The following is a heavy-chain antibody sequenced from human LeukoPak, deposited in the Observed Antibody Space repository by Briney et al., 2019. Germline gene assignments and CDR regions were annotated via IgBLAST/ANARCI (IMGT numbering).Heavy chain of an antibody. J-gene: IGHJ5*02. CDR3: ARWSYYAPYYNWFDP. CDR2: INPNSGGT. V-gene: IGHV1-2*02. Sequence: ASVKVSCKASGYTFTGYYMHWVRQAPGQRLEWMGWINPNSGGTNYAQKFQGRVTMTRDTSISTAYMELSRLRSDDTAVYYCARWSYYAPYYNWFDPWGQGTLVTVSS. CDR1: GYTFTGYY. D-gene: IGHD3-10*01.